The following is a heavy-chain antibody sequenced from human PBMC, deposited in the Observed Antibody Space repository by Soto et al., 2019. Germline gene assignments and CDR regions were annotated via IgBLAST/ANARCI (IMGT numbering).Heavy chain of an antibody. CDR2: IRSKAYGGKT. D-gene: IGHD3-22*01. CDR1: GITFGDSA. Sequence: GGSMRLSCTASGITFGDSAMSWFRQAPGKGLEWVGFIRSKAYGGKTEYAASVKGRFTISRDDSKTIAYLQMNSLKTEDTAVYYCRSCYDSSKEFYCYYGMDVWGQGTTVTVSS. J-gene: IGHJ6*02. CDR3: RSCYDSSKEFYCYYGMDV. V-gene: IGHV3-49*03.